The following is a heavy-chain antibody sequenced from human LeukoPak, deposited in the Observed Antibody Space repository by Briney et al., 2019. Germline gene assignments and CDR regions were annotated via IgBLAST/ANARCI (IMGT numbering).Heavy chain of an antibody. J-gene: IGHJ4*02. V-gene: IGHV3-30*02. CDR1: GFTFSSYG. CDR2: IRYDGSNK. Sequence: QAGGSLRLSCAASGFTFSSYGMHWVRQAPGKGLEWVAFIRYDGSNKYYADSVKGRFTISRDNSKNTLYLQMNSLRAEDTAVYYCAKAMVRGVIIDYWGQGTLVTVSS. CDR3: AKAMVRGVIIDY. D-gene: IGHD3-10*01.